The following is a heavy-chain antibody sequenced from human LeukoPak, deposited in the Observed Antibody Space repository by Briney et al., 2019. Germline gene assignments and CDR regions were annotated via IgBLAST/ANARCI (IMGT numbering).Heavy chain of an antibody. Sequence: PGGSLRLSCAASGFTFSSYAMTWVRQAPGKGLEWVSAISGSGGSTYYADSVKGRFTISRDNAKNSLYLQMNSLRAEDTAVYYCARGSGSGWFFWGQGTLVTVSS. CDR2: ISGSGGST. CDR1: GFTFSSYA. D-gene: IGHD6-19*01. J-gene: IGHJ4*02. V-gene: IGHV3-23*01. CDR3: ARGSGSGWFF.